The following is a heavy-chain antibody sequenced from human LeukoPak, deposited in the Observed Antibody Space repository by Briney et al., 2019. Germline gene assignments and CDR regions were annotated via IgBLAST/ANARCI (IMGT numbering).Heavy chain of an antibody. CDR3: ARDGEYSSSFAFDI. CDR1: GSTFSSHW. Sequence: AGGSMRLSCAASGSTFSSHWMTWVRHAPGKGLEWVANTHQDGSERYYVDSVTGRLTISRDNATNSLYLQMNSLRAEHTALNYCARDGEYSSSFAFDIWGQGTVVTVSS. D-gene: IGHD6-13*01. CDR2: THQDGSER. V-gene: IGHV3-7*01. J-gene: IGHJ3*02.